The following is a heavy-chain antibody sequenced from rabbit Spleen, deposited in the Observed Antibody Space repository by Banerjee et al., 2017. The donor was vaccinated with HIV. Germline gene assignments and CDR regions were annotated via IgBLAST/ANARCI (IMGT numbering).Heavy chain of an antibody. J-gene: IGHJ6*01. V-gene: IGHV1S40*01. CDR2: IDAGSSGFT. CDR3: ARDTSSSFSSYGMDL. CDR1: GFDFSSNG. D-gene: IGHD1-1*01. Sequence: QSLEESGGDLVKPGASLTLTCTASGFDFSSNGMCWVRQAPGKGLEWIACIDAGSSGFTYFASWAKGRFTISKTSSTTVTLQMTSLTAADTATYFCARDTSSSFSSYGMDLWGPGTLVTVS.